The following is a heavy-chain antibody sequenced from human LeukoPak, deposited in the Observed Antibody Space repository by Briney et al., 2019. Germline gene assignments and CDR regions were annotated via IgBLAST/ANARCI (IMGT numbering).Heavy chain of an antibody. V-gene: IGHV3-66*01. CDR3: AKDRQDYDSGDYFDY. Sequence: GGSLRLSCAVSGFTVSSNYMSWVRQAPGKGLEWVSVIYSGGSTYYADSVKGRFTISRDNSKNTLYLQMNSLRAEDTAVYYCAKDRQDYDSGDYFDYWGQGTLVTVSS. CDR2: IYSGGST. D-gene: IGHD3-22*01. J-gene: IGHJ4*02. CDR1: GFTVSSNY.